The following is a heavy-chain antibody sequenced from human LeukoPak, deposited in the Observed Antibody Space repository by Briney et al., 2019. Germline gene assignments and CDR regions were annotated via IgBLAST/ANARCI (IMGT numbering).Heavy chain of an antibody. D-gene: IGHD5-12*01. CDR3: ARVRGYSGYDPFDY. V-gene: IGHV3-21*01. CDR2: IRSSTSHI. J-gene: IGHJ4*02. Sequence: GGSLRLSCAASGLTFSSYSMNWVRQAPGKGLEWVSSIRSSTSHIYYADSVKGRFTISRDNAKNSLYLQMTSLRAEDTAVYYCARVRGYSGYDPFDYWGQGTLVTVSS. CDR1: GLTFSSYS.